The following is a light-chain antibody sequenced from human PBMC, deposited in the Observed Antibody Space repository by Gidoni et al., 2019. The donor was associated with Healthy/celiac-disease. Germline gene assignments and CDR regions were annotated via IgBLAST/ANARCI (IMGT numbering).Light chain of an antibody. CDR3: QQSYSTPLT. Sequence: TQSPSSLSASVGDRVTITCRASQSISSYLNWYQQKPGKAPKLLIYAASSLQSGVPSRFSGSGSGTDFTLTISSLQPEDFATYYCQQSYSTPLTFGGGTKVEIK. CDR1: QSISSY. V-gene: IGKV1-39*01. J-gene: IGKJ4*01. CDR2: AAS.